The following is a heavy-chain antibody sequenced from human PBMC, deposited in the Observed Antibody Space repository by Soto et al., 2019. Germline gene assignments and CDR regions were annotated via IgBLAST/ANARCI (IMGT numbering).Heavy chain of an antibody. J-gene: IGHJ6*03. D-gene: IGHD1-7*01. CDR2: IYYSGST. CDR1: GGSISSYY. V-gene: IGHV4-59*01. Sequence: ETLSLTCTVSGGSISSYYWSWIRQPPGKGLEWIGYIYYSGSTNYNPSLKSRVTISVDTSKNQFSLKLSSVTAADTAVYYCARSWNYGFYYYYMDVWGKGTTVTVSS. CDR3: ARSWNYGFYYYYMDV.